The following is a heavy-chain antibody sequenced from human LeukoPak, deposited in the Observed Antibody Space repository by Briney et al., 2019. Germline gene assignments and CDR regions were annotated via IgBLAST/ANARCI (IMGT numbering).Heavy chain of an antibody. CDR3: SREQVAVPGGHS. CDR2: IKQDGSEK. CDR1: GFTISTYW. J-gene: IGHJ4*02. V-gene: IGHV3-7*04. D-gene: IGHD6-19*01. Sequence: PGGSLRLSCAASGFTISTYWMSWVRQAPGKGLEWVANIKQDGSEKYFVDSVKGRFTISRDNAKNTLYLQMNSLRAEDTAVYYCSREQVAVPGGHSWGQGTLVTVSS.